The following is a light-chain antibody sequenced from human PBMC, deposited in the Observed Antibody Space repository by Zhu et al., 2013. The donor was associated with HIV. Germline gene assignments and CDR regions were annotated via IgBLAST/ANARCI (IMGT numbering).Light chain of an antibody. J-gene: IGKJ4*01. CDR3: QQVNSFPMT. CDR1: QDVSSY. V-gene: IGKV1-9*01. Sequence: DIQLTQSPSFLSASVGDRVTITCWASQDVSSYLAWFQQKPGRAPKLLIYAASTLQSGVPSRFSGSGSGTEFTLTISSLQPEDFATYYCQQVNSFPMTFGGGTKVEIK. CDR2: AAS.